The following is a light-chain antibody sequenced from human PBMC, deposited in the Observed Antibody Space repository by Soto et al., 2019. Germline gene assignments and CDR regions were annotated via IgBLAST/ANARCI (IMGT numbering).Light chain of an antibody. CDR3: SSYTSSSTLV. J-gene: IGLJ2*01. Sequence: QSALTQPASVSGSPGQSITISCTGTSNDVGGYKYVSWYQQHPGKAPKLMIYEVSNRPSGVSNRFSGSKSGNTASLTISGLQAEDEADYYCSSYTSSSTLVFGGGTKVTVL. V-gene: IGLV2-14*01. CDR2: EVS. CDR1: SNDVGGYKY.